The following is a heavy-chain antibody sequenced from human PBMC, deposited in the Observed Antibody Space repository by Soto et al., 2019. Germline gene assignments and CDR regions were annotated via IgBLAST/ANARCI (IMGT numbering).Heavy chain of an antibody. J-gene: IGHJ4*02. CDR3: AKDPEWELRKWSYYFDY. D-gene: IGHD1-26*01. CDR1: GFTFSRYG. Sequence: QSGGSLRLSCVASGFTFSRYGMHWVRQAPGKGLEWVAVISYDGSNKYYADSVKGRFTISRDNSKNTLYLQMNSLRGEDTAVYYCAKDPEWELRKWSYYFDYWGQGTLVTVSS. CDR2: ISYDGSNK. V-gene: IGHV3-30*18.